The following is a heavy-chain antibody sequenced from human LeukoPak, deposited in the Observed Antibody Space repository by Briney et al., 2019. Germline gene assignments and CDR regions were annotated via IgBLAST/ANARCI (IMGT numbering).Heavy chain of an antibody. D-gene: IGHD2-15*01. J-gene: IGHJ6*02. V-gene: IGHV3-43*01. Sequence: GSLRLSCAASGLSIGDNSMHWVRQAPGKGLEWVSLISWDESTTYYSDSVKGRFTVPRDSSKNSLHLQMNSLRTEDTALYYCARGPNRWWVVSRNWGMDVWGQGTTVTVSS. CDR2: ISWDESTT. CDR3: ARGPNRWWVVSRNWGMDV. CDR1: GLSIGDNS.